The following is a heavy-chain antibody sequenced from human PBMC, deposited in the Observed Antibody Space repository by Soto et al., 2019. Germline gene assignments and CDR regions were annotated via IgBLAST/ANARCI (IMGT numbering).Heavy chain of an antibody. V-gene: IGHV3-30-3*01. CDR2: ISYDGSNK. CDR1: GFTFSSYA. J-gene: IGHJ4*02. D-gene: IGHD4-17*01. CDR3: ARGIWHDYGDYVDY. Sequence: QVQLVESGGGVVQPGRSLRLSCAASGFTFSSYAMHWVRQAPGKGLEWVAVISYDGSNKYYADSVKGRFTISRDNSKNTLYLQMNSLRAEDTAVYYCARGIWHDYGDYVDYWGQGTLVTVSS.